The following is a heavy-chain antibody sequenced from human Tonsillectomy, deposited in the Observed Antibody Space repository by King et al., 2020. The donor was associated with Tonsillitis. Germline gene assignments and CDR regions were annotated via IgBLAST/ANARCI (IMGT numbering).Heavy chain of an antibody. V-gene: IGHV1-2*02. J-gene: IGHJ5*02. CDR3: ARDVNSYYDFWSGSWFDP. D-gene: IGHD3-3*01. Sequence: VQLVQSGAEVKKPGASVKVSCKASGYTFTDYYMHWVRQAPGQGLEWMGWINPNSGGTNYAQKFQGRVTMTRDTSISTAYMELRRLRSDDTAVYYCARDVNSYYDFWSGSWFDPWGQGTLVTVSS. CDR2: INPNSGGT. CDR1: GYTFTDYY.